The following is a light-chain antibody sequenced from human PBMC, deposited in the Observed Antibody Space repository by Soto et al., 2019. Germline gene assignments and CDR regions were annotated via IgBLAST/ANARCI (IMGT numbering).Light chain of an antibody. Sequence: QSVLTQPPSASGTPGQRVTISCSGGASNIGRNTVNWYQDLPGTAPKLLISSDNKRPSGVPDRFSGAKSGTSASLAISGLQSEDEADYYCAAWDDSLSGWVFGGGTKLTVL. CDR3: AAWDDSLSGWV. V-gene: IGLV1-44*01. CDR1: ASNIGRNT. CDR2: SDN. J-gene: IGLJ3*02.